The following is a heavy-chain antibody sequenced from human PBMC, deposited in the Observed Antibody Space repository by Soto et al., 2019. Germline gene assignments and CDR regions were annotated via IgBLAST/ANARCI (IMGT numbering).Heavy chain of an antibody. CDR2: IYYSGST. D-gene: IGHD3-3*01. CDR1: GGSISSSSYY. V-gene: IGHV4-39*01. J-gene: IGHJ4*02. CDR3: ARHGVDDFWSGYQYYFDY. Sequence: LSLTCTVSGGSISSSSYYWGWIRQPPRKGLEWIGSIYYSGSTYYNPSLKSRVTISVDTSKNQFSLKLSSVTAADTAVYYCARHGVDDFWSGYQYYFDYWGQGTLVTVSS.